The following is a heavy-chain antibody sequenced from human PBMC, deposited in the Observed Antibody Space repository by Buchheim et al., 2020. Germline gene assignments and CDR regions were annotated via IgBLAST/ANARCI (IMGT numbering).Heavy chain of an antibody. CDR2: IYHSGTT. V-gene: IGHV4-4*02. CDR1: GGSISSSNW. J-gene: IGHJ5*02. CDR3: ANRIATRAEWFDP. D-gene: IGHD6-6*01. Sequence: QVQLQESGPGLVKPSGTLSLTCAVSGGSISSSNWWSWVRQPPGKGLEWIGEIYHSGTTHYNPSLKSRGTIAADKSKKQVSLKLTSVTAADTAVYYCANRIATRAEWFDPWGQGTL.